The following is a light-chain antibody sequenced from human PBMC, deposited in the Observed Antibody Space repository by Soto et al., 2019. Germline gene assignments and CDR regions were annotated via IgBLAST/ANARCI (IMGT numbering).Light chain of an antibody. V-gene: IGKV3D-15*01. CDR1: QSVSRN. CDR3: QQYNNWPIT. J-gene: IGKJ5*01. Sequence: EIVMTQSPATLSVSPGDRATLSCRTSQSVSRNLAWYQQKPGQAPRLLIYDASTRATGTPARFSGSGSGTKFTLSISSLQSEDFAVYYCQQYNNWPITFGQGTRLEIK. CDR2: DAS.